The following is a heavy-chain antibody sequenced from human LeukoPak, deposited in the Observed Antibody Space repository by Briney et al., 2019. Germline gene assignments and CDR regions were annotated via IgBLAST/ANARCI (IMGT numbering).Heavy chain of an antibody. D-gene: IGHD4-23*01. CDR2: ISWNSGSI. J-gene: IGHJ3*02. Sequence: PGGSLRLSCAASGFTFDDYAMHWVRQAPGKGLEWVSGISWNSGSIGYADSVKGRFTISRDNAKNSLYLQMNSLGAEDMALYYCAKSRSTVVTNDAFDIWGQGTMVTVSS. CDR1: GFTFDDYA. V-gene: IGHV3-9*03. CDR3: AKSRSTVVTNDAFDI.